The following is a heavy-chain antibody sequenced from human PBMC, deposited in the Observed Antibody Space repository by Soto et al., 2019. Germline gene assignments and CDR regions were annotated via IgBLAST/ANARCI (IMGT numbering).Heavy chain of an antibody. CDR1: GYTFTSYD. V-gene: IGHV1-8*01. J-gene: IGHJ6*02. CDR3: ARERTGTTSMDV. D-gene: IGHD1-1*01. Sequence: QVQLVQSGAEVKKPGASVKVSCKASGYTFTSYDINWVRQATGRGLEWMGWMNPNSGNTGYAQKFQGRVTMTRNTSIRTAYMELTSLRSEDTSVYYCARERTGTTSMDVWGQGTTVTVSS. CDR2: MNPNSGNT.